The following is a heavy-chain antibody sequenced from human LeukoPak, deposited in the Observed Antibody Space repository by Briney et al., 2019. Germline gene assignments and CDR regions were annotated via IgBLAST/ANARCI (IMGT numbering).Heavy chain of an antibody. D-gene: IGHD3-10*01. Sequence: SQTLSLTCTVSGGSISSADYCWTWIRQPPGKGLEWIGNICYSGSTYYIPSLKSRLTISLDTSMNQFSLNLSSVTAADTAVYYCAAILRVPGNYSIDYWGQGTLVTVSS. J-gene: IGHJ4*02. CDR3: AAILRVPGNYSIDY. V-gene: IGHV4-30-4*01. CDR2: ICYSGST. CDR1: GGSISSADYC.